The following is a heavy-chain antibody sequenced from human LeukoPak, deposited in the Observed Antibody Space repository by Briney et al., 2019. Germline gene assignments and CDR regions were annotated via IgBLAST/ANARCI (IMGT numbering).Heavy chain of an antibody. V-gene: IGHV3-30*04. D-gene: IGHD6-19*01. CDR1: GFTFSSYA. CDR3: ARVRSGWYDAFDI. Sequence: PGRSLRLSCAASGFTFSSYAMHWVRQAPGKGLEGVTIISYDGSNTYYTDSVKGRFTISRDNSKNTLYLQMNSLRAEDTAVYYCARVRSGWYDAFDIWGQGTMVTVSS. CDR2: ISYDGSNT. J-gene: IGHJ3*02.